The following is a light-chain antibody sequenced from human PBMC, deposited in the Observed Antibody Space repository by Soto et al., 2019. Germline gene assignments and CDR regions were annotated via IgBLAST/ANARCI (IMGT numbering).Light chain of an antibody. CDR3: QQYGSSRPWT. CDR1: QSVSSSY. CDR2: GAS. J-gene: IGKJ1*01. Sequence: EIVLTQSPVTLSLSPGERATLSCRASQSVSSSYLAWYQQKPGQAPRLLIYGASSRATGIPDRFSGSGSGTDFTLTISRLEPEDFAVYYCQQYGSSRPWTFGQGTKV. V-gene: IGKV3-20*01.